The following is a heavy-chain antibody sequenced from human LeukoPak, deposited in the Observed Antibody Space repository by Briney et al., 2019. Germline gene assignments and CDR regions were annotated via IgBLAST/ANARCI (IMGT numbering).Heavy chain of an antibody. V-gene: IGHV3-23*01. Sequence: GGSLRLSCGVSGVTFSSHGMNWVRQAPGKGLEWVSAITGSGDRTYYTDSARGRFTVSRDNSKNTLYLQMNGLRAEDTAVYYCAKRGEDPVDLDYWGQGTLVTVSS. CDR2: ITGSGDRT. CDR1: GVTFSSHG. CDR3: AKRGEDPVDLDY. J-gene: IGHJ4*02. D-gene: IGHD3-16*01.